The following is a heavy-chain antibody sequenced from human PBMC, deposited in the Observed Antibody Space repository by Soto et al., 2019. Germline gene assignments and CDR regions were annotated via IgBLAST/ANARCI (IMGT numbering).Heavy chain of an antibody. CDR2: ISHSGST. Sequence: QVQLQESGPGLVKPSGTLSLTCAVSGDSISSTYWWNWVRQPPGKGLEWIGEISHSGSTSYNPSLKSRVTISINKSKKHFSLKLTSVTAADTAVYYCARAGWKEQQLVPFDHWGQGTLVTVSS. V-gene: IGHV4-4*02. J-gene: IGHJ4*02. CDR1: GDSISSTYW. CDR3: ARAGWKEQQLVPFDH. D-gene: IGHD6-13*01.